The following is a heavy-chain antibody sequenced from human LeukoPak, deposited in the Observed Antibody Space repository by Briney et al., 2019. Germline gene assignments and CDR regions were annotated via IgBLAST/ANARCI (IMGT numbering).Heavy chain of an antibody. Sequence: GGSLRLSCAASGFTFSSYGMSWVRQAPGKGLEWVSYISSSGSTIYYADSVKGRFTISRDNAKNSLYLQMNSLRAEDTAVYYCAKGSWGNWFDPWGQGTLVTVSS. CDR2: ISSSGSTI. CDR3: AKGSWGNWFDP. J-gene: IGHJ5*02. V-gene: IGHV3-48*04. CDR1: GFTFSSYG. D-gene: IGHD3-16*01.